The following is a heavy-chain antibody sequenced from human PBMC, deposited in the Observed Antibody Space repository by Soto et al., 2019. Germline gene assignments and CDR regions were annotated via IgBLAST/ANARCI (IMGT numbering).Heavy chain of an antibody. Sequence: PGGSLRLSCAASGFTFSSYAMSWVRQAPGKGLEWVSAISSSGGTTYYADSVKGRFTISRDNSKNTLYLQMNSLRAEDTAVYYWAKVSRGVLVPAAMYWGQGTLVTVSS. J-gene: IGHJ4*01. V-gene: IGHV3-23*01. CDR3: AKVSRGVLVPAAMY. CDR1: GFTFSSYA. D-gene: IGHD2-2*01. CDR2: ISSSGGTT.